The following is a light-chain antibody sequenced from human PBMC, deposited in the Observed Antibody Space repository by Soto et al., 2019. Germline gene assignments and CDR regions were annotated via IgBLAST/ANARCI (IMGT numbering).Light chain of an antibody. CDR1: SSDVGGYNY. J-gene: IGLJ1*01. CDR2: EVS. Sequence: QSSLTQPASVSGSPGQSITISCTGTSSDVGGYNYVSWYQQHPGKAPKLMIYEVSNRPSGVSNRFSGSKSGNTTSLTISGLQAEDEADYYCSSYTSSSTPGDDFGPGTKLTVL. CDR3: SSYTSSSTPGDD. V-gene: IGLV2-14*01.